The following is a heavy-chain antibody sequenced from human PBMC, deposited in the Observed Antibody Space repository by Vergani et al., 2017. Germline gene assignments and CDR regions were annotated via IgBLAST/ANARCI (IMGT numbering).Heavy chain of an antibody. CDR2: IWYDGSNK. J-gene: IGHJ4*02. Sequence: QVQLVESGGGVVQPGRSLRLSCAASGFTFSSYGMHWVRQAPGKGLEWVAVIWYDGSNKYYADSVKGRFTISRDNSKNTLYLQMNSLRAEDTAVYYCATGWDYDFWSGSSFDYWGQGTLVTVSS. CDR1: GFTFSSYG. V-gene: IGHV3-33*01. CDR3: ATGWDYDFWSGSSFDY. D-gene: IGHD3-3*01.